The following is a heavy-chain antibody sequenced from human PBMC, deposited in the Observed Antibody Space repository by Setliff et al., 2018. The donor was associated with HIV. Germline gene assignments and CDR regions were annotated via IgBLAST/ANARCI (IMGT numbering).Heavy chain of an antibody. J-gene: IGHJ4*02. CDR2: IIPILGIA. D-gene: IGHD1-7*01. Sequence: GASVKVSCKASGGTFSSYAISWVRQAPGQGLEWMGGIIPILGIANYAQKFQGRVTMTTDTSASTGYMELRSLRSDDTAVYYCARDAPGNTESAPGYWGQGTLVTVSS. CDR3: ARDAPGNTESAPGY. V-gene: IGHV1-69*10. CDR1: GGTFSSYA.